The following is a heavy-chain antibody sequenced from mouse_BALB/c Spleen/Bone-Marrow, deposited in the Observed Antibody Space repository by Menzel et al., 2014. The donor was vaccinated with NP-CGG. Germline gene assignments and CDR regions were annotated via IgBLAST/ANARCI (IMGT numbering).Heavy chain of an antibody. CDR1: GYSFTGYF. CDR2: INPYNGDT. D-gene: IGHD2-4*01. Sequence: EVQLQQSGPELVKPGASVKISCKASGYSFTGYFMNWVVQSHGKSLEWIGRINPYNGDTFYNQKFKGKATLTVDKSSNTAHMELRSLASEDSAVYYCARIYDYDRGAWFAYWGQGTLVTVSA. J-gene: IGHJ3*01. CDR3: ARIYDYDRGAWFAY. V-gene: IGHV1-20*02.